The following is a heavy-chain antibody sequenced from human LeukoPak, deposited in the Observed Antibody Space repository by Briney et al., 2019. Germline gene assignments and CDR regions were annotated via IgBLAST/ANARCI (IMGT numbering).Heavy chain of an antibody. CDR3: ARAPDNDFWSGYYIDY. CDR2: ISSSSSYI. D-gene: IGHD3-3*01. J-gene: IGHJ4*02. Sequence: GGSLRLSCAASGFTFSSYSMNWVRQAPGKGLEWVSSISSSSSYIYYADSVKGRFTISRDNAKNSLYLQMNSLRAEDTAVYYCARAPDNDFWSGYYIDYWGQGTLVTVSS. CDR1: GFTFSSYS. V-gene: IGHV3-21*01.